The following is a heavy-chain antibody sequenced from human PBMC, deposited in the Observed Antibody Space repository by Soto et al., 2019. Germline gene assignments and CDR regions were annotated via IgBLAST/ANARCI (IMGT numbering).Heavy chain of an antibody. D-gene: IGHD3-16*01. CDR2: ISSSSSYI. CDR1: GFTFSSYS. V-gene: IGHV3-21*01. J-gene: IGHJ5*02. CDR3: AREIMITFGGVPWFDP. Sequence: GGSLRLSCAASGFTFSSYSMSWVRQAPGKGLEWVSSISSSSSYIYHADSVKGRFTISRDNAKNSLYLQMNSLRAEDTAVYYCAREIMITFGGVPWFDPWGQGTLVTVSS.